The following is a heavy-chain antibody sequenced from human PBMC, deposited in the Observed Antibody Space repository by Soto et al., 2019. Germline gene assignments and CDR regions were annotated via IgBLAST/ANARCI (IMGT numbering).Heavy chain of an antibody. J-gene: IGHJ4*02. D-gene: IGHD6-6*01. Sequence: QITLKESGPTLVRPTQTLTLTCSFSGFSLSTDGVGVGWIRQPPGGALEWLALIYANGDEHHNPSLQSRLTITKDTSKNQVILTMANMDPVDTATYYCARDSAARPVFFDFWGQGILVTVSS. CDR2: IYANGDE. CDR3: ARDSAARPVFFDF. V-gene: IGHV2-5*01. CDR1: GFSLSTDGVG.